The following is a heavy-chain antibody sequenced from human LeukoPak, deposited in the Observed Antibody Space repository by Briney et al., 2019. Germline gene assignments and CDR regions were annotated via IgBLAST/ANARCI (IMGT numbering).Heavy chain of an antibody. V-gene: IGHV3-23*01. CDR3: ASDYPRYYYYMDV. Sequence: GGSLRLSCAASGFTLSTYAMSWVRQAPGKGLEWVSSLSSGDTIAYADSVKGRFTISRDKSRNTVYLQMNSLRAEDTAVYYWASDYPRYYYYMDVWGKGTTVTVSS. CDR1: GFTLSTYA. CDR2: LSSGDTI. J-gene: IGHJ6*03. D-gene: IGHD4-11*01.